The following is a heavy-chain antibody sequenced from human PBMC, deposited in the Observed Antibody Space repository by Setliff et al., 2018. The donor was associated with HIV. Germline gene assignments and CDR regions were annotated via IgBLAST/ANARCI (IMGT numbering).Heavy chain of an antibody. J-gene: IGHJ5*02. V-gene: IGHV4-39*07. D-gene: IGHD3-22*01. Sequence: SETLSLTCTVSGDSINSSSYYWGWIRQPPGKGLDWIGRIYTSGSTNYNPSLKSRVTISVDTSKNQFSLKLSSVTAADTAVYYCARDRGYYDSSGSDPGFDPWGQGTLVTVSS. CDR3: ARDRGYYDSSGSDPGFDP. CDR2: IYTSGST. CDR1: GDSINSSSYY.